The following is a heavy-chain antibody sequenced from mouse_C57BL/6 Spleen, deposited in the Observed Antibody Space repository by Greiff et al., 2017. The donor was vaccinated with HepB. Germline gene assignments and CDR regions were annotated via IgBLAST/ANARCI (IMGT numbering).Heavy chain of an antibody. J-gene: IGHJ1*03. CDR2: IYPRSGNT. Sequence: VQLQQSGAELARPGASVKLSCKASGYTFTSYGISWVKQRTGQGLEWIGEIYPRSGNTYYNEKFKGKATLTVDKSSSTAYMELRSLTSEDSAVYSCARRGSSYWYFDVWGTGTTVTVS. CDR3: ARRGSSYWYFDV. V-gene: IGHV1-81*01. CDR1: GYTFTSYG. D-gene: IGHD1-1*01.